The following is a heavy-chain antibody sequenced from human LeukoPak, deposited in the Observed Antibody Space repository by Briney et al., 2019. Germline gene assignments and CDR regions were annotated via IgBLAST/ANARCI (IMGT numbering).Heavy chain of an antibody. CDR3: ARDSPKSLGSSSWFDP. V-gene: IGHV1-69*13. D-gene: IGHD6-6*01. J-gene: IGHJ5*02. CDR1: GGTFSSYA. Sequence: GASVKVSCKASGGTFSSYAISWVRQAPGQGLEWMGGIIPIFGTANYAQKFQGRVTITADESTSTAYMELSSLRSEDTAVYYCARDSPKSLGSSSWFDPWGQGTLVTVSS. CDR2: IIPIFGTA.